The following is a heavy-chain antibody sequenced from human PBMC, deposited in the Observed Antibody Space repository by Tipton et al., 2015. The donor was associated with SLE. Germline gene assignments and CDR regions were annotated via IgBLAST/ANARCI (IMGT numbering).Heavy chain of an antibody. CDR3: AKDLVVVVVAATPLWFDP. CDR2: ISWNSGSI. V-gene: IGHV3-9*01. J-gene: IGHJ5*02. D-gene: IGHD2-15*01. CDR1: GFTFDDYA. Sequence: SLRLSCAASGFTFDDYAMHWVRQAPGKGLEWVSGISWNSGSIGYADSVKGRFTISRDNAKNSLYLQMNSLRAEDTAVYYCAKDLVVVVVAATPLWFDPWGQGTLVTVSS.